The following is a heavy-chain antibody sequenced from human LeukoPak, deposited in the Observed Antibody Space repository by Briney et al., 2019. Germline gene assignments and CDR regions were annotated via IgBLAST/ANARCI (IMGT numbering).Heavy chain of an antibody. D-gene: IGHD3-22*01. J-gene: IGHJ3*02. V-gene: IGHV1-69*06. Sequence: GASVKVSCKASGGTFSSYAISWVRQAPGQGLEWMGGIIPIFGTANYAQKFQGRVTITADKSTSTAYMELSSLRSEDTAVYYCARRAYKTLYYSDSIGSWEDAFDIWGQGTMVTVSS. CDR3: ARRAYKTLYYSDSIGSWEDAFDI. CDR2: IIPIFGTA. CDR1: GGTFSSYA.